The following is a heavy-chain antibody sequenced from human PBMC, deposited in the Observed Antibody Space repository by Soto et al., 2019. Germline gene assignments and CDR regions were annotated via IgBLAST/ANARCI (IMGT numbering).Heavy chain of an antibody. Sequence: PSETLSLTCTVSGGSLRGYSWSWIRQSPGKGLEWIGYVYSGGGTNYSPSFMGRVTISVDTTDNQFSLNLNSVTAADTAVYYCVRYYGARVYFDYWGQGSLVTVSS. CDR3: VRYYGARVYFDY. CDR1: GGSLRGYS. J-gene: IGHJ4*02. CDR2: VYSGGGT. D-gene: IGHD4-17*01. V-gene: IGHV4-59*08.